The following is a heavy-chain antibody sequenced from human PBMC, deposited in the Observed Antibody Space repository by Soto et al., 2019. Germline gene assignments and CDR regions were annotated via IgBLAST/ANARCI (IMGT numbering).Heavy chain of an antibody. CDR1: GFTFSSYW. Sequence: PGESLKISCAASGFTFSSYWMHWVRQAPGKGLVWVSRINSDGSSTSYADSVKGRFTISRDNAKNTLYLQMNSLRAEDTAVYYCARDNLPAAGTTYYYYYMDVWGKGTTVTVSS. J-gene: IGHJ6*03. CDR3: ARDNLPAAGTTYYYYYMDV. D-gene: IGHD6-13*01. CDR2: INSDGSST. V-gene: IGHV3-74*01.